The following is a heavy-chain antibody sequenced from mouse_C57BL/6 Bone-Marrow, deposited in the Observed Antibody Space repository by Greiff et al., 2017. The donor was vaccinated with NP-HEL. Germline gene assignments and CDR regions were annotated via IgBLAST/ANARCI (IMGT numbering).Heavy chain of an antibody. CDR1: GYTFTGYW. CDR2: ILPGSGST. CDR3: ARDYYGSSWYFDV. Sequence: QVQLQQSGAELMKPGASVKLSCKATGYTFTGYWIEWVKQRPGHGLEWIGEILPGSGSTNYTEKFKGKATFTADTSSNTAYMQLSSLTTEDSAIYYCARDYYGSSWYFDVWGTGTTVTVSS. V-gene: IGHV1-9*01. J-gene: IGHJ1*03. D-gene: IGHD1-1*01.